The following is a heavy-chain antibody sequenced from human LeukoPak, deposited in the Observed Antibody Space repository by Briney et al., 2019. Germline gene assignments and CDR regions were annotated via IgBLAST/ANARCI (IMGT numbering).Heavy chain of an antibody. Sequence: GASVKVSCKASGFTSTTSTMQWVRQARGQRLEWIGWIVVGSGDTNYAEKFQERVTITRDMSTSTVYMELSSLGSDDTAVYYCAADQPRYPDAFDIWGQGTMVTVSS. V-gene: IGHV1-58*02. D-gene: IGHD1-1*01. CDR3: AADQPRYPDAFDI. CDR1: GFTSTTST. J-gene: IGHJ3*02. CDR2: IVVGSGDT.